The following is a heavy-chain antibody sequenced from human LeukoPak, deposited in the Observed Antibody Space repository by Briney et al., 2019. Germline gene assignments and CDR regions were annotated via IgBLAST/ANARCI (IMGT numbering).Heavy chain of an antibody. J-gene: IGHJ4*02. CDR2: IIPIFGTA. D-gene: IGHD3-9*01. V-gene: IGHV1-69*06. CDR1: GGTFSSYA. Sequence: EASVKVSCKASGGTFSSYAISWVRQAPGQGLEWMGGIIPIFGTANYAQKFQGRVTITADKSTSTAYMELSSLRSEDTAVYYCARGRNYDILTGYTCWGQGTLVTVSS. CDR3: ARGRNYDILTGYTC.